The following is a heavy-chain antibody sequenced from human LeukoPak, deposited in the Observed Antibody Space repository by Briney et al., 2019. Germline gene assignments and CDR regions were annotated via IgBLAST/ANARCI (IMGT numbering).Heavy chain of an antibody. J-gene: IGHJ6*03. CDR2: IYPGDSDT. CDR3: ARLGCSSTSCYANPYYYYMDV. D-gene: IGHD2-2*01. V-gene: IGHV5-51*01. Sequence: GESLKISCKGSGYSFTSYWIGWVRQMPGKGLGWMGIIYPGDSDTRYSPSFQGQVTISADKSISTAYLQWSSLKASDTAMYYCARLGCSSTSCYANPYYYYMDVWGKGTTVTVSS. CDR1: GYSFTSYW.